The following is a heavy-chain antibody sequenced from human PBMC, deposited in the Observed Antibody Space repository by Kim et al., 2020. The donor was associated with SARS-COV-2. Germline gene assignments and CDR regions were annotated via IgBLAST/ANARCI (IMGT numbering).Heavy chain of an antibody. CDR3: ASKSEGSRTDYLYMSV. CDR2: ISYDGSDE. Sequence: GGSLRLSCAASGFTFSDYPIHWVRQAPGKGLARVALISYDGSDEYYADSVTGRFAIPRDNPNNMVYLQMNSLRPDDTAVYYCASKSEGSRTDYLYMSVWGKGTMVAVSS. CDR1: GFTFSDYP. J-gene: IGHJ6*03. V-gene: IGHV3-30*03.